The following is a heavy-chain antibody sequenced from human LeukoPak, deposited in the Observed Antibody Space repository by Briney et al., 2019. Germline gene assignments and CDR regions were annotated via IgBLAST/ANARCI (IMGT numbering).Heavy chain of an antibody. CDR3: ARDYRRGKLPHGPDY. J-gene: IGHJ4*02. D-gene: IGHD1-7*01. CDR1: GFTFSSYG. Sequence: PGGSLRLSCAASGFTFSSYGMHWVRQAPGKGLEWVAVIWYDGSNKCYADSVKGRFTISRDNSKNTLYLQMNSLRAEDTAVYYCARDYRRGKLPHGPDYWGQGTLVTVSS. V-gene: IGHV3-33*01. CDR2: IWYDGSNK.